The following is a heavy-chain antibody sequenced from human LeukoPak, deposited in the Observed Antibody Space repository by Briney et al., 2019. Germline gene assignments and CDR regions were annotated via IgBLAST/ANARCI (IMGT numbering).Heavy chain of an antibody. Sequence: PSETLSLTCTVSGGSISSSSYYWGWIRQPPGKGLEWIGSIYYSGSTYYNPSLKSRVTISVDTSKNQFSLKLSSVTAADTAVYYCARATGGDYHGIRWYYFDYWGQGTLVTVSS. D-gene: IGHD4-17*01. CDR2: IYYSGST. J-gene: IGHJ4*02. CDR1: GGSISSSSYY. CDR3: ARATGGDYHGIRWYYFDY. V-gene: IGHV4-39*07.